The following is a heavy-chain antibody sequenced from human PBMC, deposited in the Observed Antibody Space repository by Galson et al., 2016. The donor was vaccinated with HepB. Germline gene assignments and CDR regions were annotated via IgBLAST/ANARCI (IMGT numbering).Heavy chain of an antibody. Sequence: SVKVSCKASGGTFSSYAISWVRQAPGQGLEWMGGIIPIFGTANYAQKFQGRVTITADKSTSTAYMELSSLRSEDTAVYYCARGDSSGYLGGMDVWGQGTKVTVSS. CDR2: IIPIFGTA. CDR3: ARGDSSGYLGGMDV. CDR1: GGTFSSYA. J-gene: IGHJ6*02. D-gene: IGHD3-22*01. V-gene: IGHV1-69*06.